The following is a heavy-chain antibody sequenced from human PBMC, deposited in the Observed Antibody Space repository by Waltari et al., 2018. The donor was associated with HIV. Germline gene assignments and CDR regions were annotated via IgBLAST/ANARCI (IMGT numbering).Heavy chain of an antibody. J-gene: IGHJ4*02. Sequence: QVQLQQWGAGLLKPSETLSLTCAVYGGSFSGYYWSWIRQPPGKGLEWIGEINHSGSTNYNPSLKSRVTISVDTSKNQFSLKLSSVTAADTAVYYCARGSRFRGIAAAGNRFDYWGQGTLVTVS. CDR1: GGSFSGYY. CDR3: ARGSRFRGIAAAGNRFDY. V-gene: IGHV4-34*01. CDR2: INHSGST. D-gene: IGHD6-13*01.